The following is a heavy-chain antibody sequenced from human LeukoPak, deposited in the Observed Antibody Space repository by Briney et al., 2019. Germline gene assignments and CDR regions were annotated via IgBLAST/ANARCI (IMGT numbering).Heavy chain of an antibody. CDR2: IKSKTDGGTT. D-gene: IGHD2-21*01. V-gene: IGHV3-15*07. CDR3: STPRGIPN. J-gene: IGHJ4*02. CDR1: GFTFDDYA. Sequence: GRSLRLSCAASGFTFDDYAMHWVRQAPGKGLEWVGRIKSKTDGGTTDYAAPVKGRFTISRDESENMIYLEMNSLKIEDTAVYYCSTPRGIPNWGQGTLVTVSS.